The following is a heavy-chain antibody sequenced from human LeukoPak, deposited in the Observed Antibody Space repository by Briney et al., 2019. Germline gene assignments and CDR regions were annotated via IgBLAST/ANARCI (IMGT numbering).Heavy chain of an antibody. V-gene: IGHV1-18*01. CDR1: GYTFTSYD. Sequence: GASVKVSCKASGYTFTSYDINWVRQAPGQGLEWMGCISAYNGNTNYAQKLQGRVTMTTDRSTSTAYMELRSLRSDDTAVYYCARGPIIDIAIVPAADEYYYMDVWGKGTTVTVSS. CDR2: ISAYNGNT. J-gene: IGHJ6*03. CDR3: ARGPIIDIAIVPAADEYYYMDV. D-gene: IGHD2-2*01.